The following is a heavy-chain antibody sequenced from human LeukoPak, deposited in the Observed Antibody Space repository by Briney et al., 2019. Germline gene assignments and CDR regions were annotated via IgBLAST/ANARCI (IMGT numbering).Heavy chain of an antibody. CDR2: ISSSSSYI. CDR3: ARVFGQLWVEYYLDY. D-gene: IGHD5-18*01. J-gene: IGHJ4*02. Sequence: PGGSLRLSCAASGFTFSSYSMNWVRQAPGKGLDWVSSISSSSSYIYYADSVKGRFTISRDNAKNSLYLQMNSLRAEDTAVYYCARVFGQLWVEYYLDYWGQGTLVTVSS. V-gene: IGHV3-21*01. CDR1: GFTFSSYS.